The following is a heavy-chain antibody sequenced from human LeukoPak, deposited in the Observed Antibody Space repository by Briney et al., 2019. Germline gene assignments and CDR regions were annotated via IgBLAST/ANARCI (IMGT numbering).Heavy chain of an antibody. V-gene: IGHV3-66*01. D-gene: IGHD2-15*01. CDR1: GFTVSSNY. J-gene: IGHJ4*02. CDR3: ARVVCRLLAPPAY. Sequence: GGSLRLSCAASGFTVSSNYMSWVRQAPGKGLEWVSVIYSGGSTYYADSVKGRFTISRDNSKNTLYLQMNSLRAEDTAVYYCARVVCRLLAPPAYWGQGTLVTVSS. CDR2: IYSGGST.